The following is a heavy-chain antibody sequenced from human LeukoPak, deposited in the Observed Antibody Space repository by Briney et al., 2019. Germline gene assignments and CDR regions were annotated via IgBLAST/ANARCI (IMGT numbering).Heavy chain of an antibody. Sequence: PGGSLRLSCAASGFTFSSYAMSWVRQAPGKGLEWVSSITSSSSYIYYADSVKGRFTISRDNAKNSLYLQMNSLRAEDTAVYYCARETLAAVAAQSWGQGTLVTVSS. CDR3: ARETLAAVAAQS. J-gene: IGHJ5*02. V-gene: IGHV3-21*01. D-gene: IGHD6-19*01. CDR1: GFTFSSYA. CDR2: ITSSSSYI.